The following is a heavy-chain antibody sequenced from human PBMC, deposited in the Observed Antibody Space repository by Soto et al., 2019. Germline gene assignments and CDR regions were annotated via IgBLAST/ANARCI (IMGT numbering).Heavy chain of an antibody. CDR3: ARGVDGEWGDY. CDR2: VFYSGNT. CDR1: GGSISSYY. D-gene: IGHD1-26*01. J-gene: IGHJ4*02. Sequence: PSETLSLTCTVSGGSISSYYWNWIRQPPGKGLEWIGYVFYSGNTNYNPSLKSRVTISVDTSKNQFSLKLRSVTAADTAVYYCARGVDGEWGDYWGQGTLVTVSS. V-gene: IGHV4-59*01.